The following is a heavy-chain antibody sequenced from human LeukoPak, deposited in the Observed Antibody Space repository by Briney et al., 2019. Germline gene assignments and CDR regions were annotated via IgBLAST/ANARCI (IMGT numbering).Heavy chain of an antibody. CDR2: INPNSGGT. D-gene: IGHD2-2*01. V-gene: IGHV1-2*02. CDR1: GYAFVGYY. Sequence: ASVTVSFKSSGYAFVGYYIHWVRQAPGQRLEWMGWINPNSGGTNYAQNFQGRVTMTRDTSVSTAYMELSSLRSGDTAVYYCARLADCSETSCRSFDYWGQGTLVTVSS. CDR3: ARLADCSETSCRSFDY. J-gene: IGHJ4*02.